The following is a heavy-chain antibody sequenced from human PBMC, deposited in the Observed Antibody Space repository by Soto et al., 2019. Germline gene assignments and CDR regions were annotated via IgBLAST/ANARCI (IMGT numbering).Heavy chain of an antibody. CDR1: GGTFSSYA. CDR2: IIPIFGTA. J-gene: IGHJ3*02. CDR3: ARVAIFGVVIIGAFDI. D-gene: IGHD3-3*01. V-gene: IGHV1-69*13. Sequence: SVKVSCKASGGTFSSYAISWVRQAPGQGLEWMGGIIPIFGTANYAQKFQGRVTITVDESTSTAYMELSSLRSEDTAVYYCARVAIFGVVIIGAFDIWGQGTMVT.